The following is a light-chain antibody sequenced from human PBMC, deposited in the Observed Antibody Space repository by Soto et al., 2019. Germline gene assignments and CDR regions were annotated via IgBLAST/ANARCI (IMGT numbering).Light chain of an antibody. CDR2: EVS. CDR3: CSYAGSSTSLYV. J-gene: IGLJ1*01. CDR1: SIDVGSYNL. V-gene: IGLV2-23*02. Sequence: QSVLTQPASVSGSPGQSITISCTGTSIDVGSYNLVSWYQQHPGKAPKLMIYEVSKRPSGVSNRFSGSKSGNTASLTISGLQAEDEADYYCCSYAGSSTSLYVFGTGT.